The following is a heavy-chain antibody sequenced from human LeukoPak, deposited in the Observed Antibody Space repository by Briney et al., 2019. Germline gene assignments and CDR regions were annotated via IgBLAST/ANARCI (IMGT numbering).Heavy chain of an antibody. CDR2: INPSGGST. CDR3: ARDRGIDDSSGTMGY. J-gene: IGHJ4*02. CDR1: GYTFTSYG. Sequence: GASVKVSCKASGYTFTSYGISWVRQAPGQGLEWMGIINPSGGSTSYAQKFQGRVTMTRDTSTSTVYMELSSLRSEDTAVYHCARDRGIDDSSGTMGYWGQGTLVTVSS. D-gene: IGHD3-22*01. V-gene: IGHV1-46*01.